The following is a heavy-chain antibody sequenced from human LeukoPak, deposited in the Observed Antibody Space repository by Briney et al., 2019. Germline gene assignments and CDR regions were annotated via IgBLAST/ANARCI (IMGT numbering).Heavy chain of an antibody. CDR1: GFTFSSYS. J-gene: IGHJ4*02. D-gene: IGHD4-11*01. V-gene: IGHV3-48*01. CDR3: ARNYRIDY. CDR2: ISSSSSAI. Sequence: SGGSLRLSCAASGFTFSSYSMNWVRQAPGKGLEWVSYISSSSSAIYYADSVKGRFTISRDNAKNSLYLQMNSLRAEDTAVYYCARNYRIDYWGQGPLVTVSS.